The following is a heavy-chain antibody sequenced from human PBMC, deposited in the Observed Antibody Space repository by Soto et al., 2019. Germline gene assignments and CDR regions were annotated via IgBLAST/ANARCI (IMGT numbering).Heavy chain of an antibody. CDR1: GFTFSNYW. Sequence: GGSLRLSCAASGFTFSNYWMSWVRQAPGKGLEWVANIKEDGGVRNYVDSVKGRFTISRDNAKNALYLQLNSLRAEDTAVYYCARDGPNKLGFDYWGQGTLVTVSS. J-gene: IGHJ4*02. CDR2: IKEDGGVR. V-gene: IGHV3-7*01. D-gene: IGHD7-27*01. CDR3: ARDGPNKLGFDY.